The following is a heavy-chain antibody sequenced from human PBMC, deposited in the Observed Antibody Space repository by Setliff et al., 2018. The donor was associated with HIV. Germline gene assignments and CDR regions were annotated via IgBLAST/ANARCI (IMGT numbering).Heavy chain of an antibody. V-gene: IGHV1-3*01. CDR1: GYTFTSHY. J-gene: IGHJ4*02. D-gene: IGHD5-12*01. CDR2: INAGNGNT. CDR3: AGGRGWLIDY. Sequence: ASVKVSCKASGYTFTSHYIHWVRQAPGQGLEWMGWINAGNGNTKYSQKFQGRVTITRDTSASTAYMELSSLRSEDTAVYYCAGGRGWLIDYWGQGTLVTVSS.